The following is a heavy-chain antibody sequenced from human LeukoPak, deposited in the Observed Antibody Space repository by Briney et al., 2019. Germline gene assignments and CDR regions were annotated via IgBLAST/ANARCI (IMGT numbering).Heavy chain of an antibody. CDR1: GFTFSSYA. CDR2: ISGSGDST. J-gene: IGHJ5*02. V-gene: IGHV3-23*01. Sequence: PGVSLRLSCAASGFTFSSYAMSWVRQAPGKGLEWVSAISGSGDSTYYADSVKGRFTISRDNSKNTLYLQMNSLRAEDTAVYYCAKRGESIMISFGGVPRWFDPWGQGTLVTVSS. D-gene: IGHD3-16*01. CDR3: AKRGESIMISFGGVPRWFDP.